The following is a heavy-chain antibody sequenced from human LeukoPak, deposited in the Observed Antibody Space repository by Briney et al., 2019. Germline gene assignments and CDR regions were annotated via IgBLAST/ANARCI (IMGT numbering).Heavy chain of an antibody. V-gene: IGHV3-21*01. Sequence: KSGGSLRLSCAASGFTFSSYSMNWVRQAPGKGLEWVPSISSSSSYIYYADSVKGRFTISRDNAKNSLYLQMNSLRAEDTAVYYCARENQDFGVVSPFDPWGQGTLVTVSS. CDR1: GFTFSSYS. CDR2: ISSSSSYI. CDR3: ARENQDFGVVSPFDP. J-gene: IGHJ5*02. D-gene: IGHD3-3*01.